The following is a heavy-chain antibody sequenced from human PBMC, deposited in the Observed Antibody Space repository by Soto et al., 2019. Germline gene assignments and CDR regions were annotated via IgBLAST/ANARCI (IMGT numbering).Heavy chain of an antibody. CDR3: ARRYGASFDY. CDR2: IYYSGNT. J-gene: IGHJ4*02. Sequence: SETLSLTCTVSGGSISSYYWSWIRQPPGKGLEWIGYIYYSGNTNYNPSLKSRNTITVDTSKNQFSLKLSFVTAADTAVYYCARRYGASFDYWGQGTLVTVSS. CDR1: GGSISSYY. D-gene: IGHD4-17*01. V-gene: IGHV4-59*01.